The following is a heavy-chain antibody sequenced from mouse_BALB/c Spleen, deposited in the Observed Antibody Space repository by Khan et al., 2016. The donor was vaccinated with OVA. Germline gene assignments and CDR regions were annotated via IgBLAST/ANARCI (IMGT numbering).Heavy chain of an antibody. CDR1: GYIFTSYW. D-gene: IGHD3-2*02. V-gene: IGHV1-76*01. CDR2: IYPGTNNT. Sequence: QVQLKQSGAELVRPGASVKLSCKTSGYIFTSYWIPWVKQRSGQGLEWIARIYPGTNNTYYNEKLKDQATLTADKSSSTVYMQLSSLKSEDSAVYFCAREEALYYCDYWGQGTTLTVSS. CDR3: AREEALYYCDY. J-gene: IGHJ2*01.